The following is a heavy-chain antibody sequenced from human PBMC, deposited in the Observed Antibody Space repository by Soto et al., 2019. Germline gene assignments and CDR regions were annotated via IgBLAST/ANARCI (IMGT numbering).Heavy chain of an antibody. Sequence: PGGSLRLSCAASGFTFSSYAMSWVRQAPGKGLEWVANIKQDGSEKYYVDSVKGRFTISRDNAKNSLYLQMNSLRAEDTAVYYCAREEVGATIDYWGQGTLVTVSS. V-gene: IGHV3-7*03. CDR1: GFTFSSYA. J-gene: IGHJ4*02. CDR3: AREEVGATIDY. CDR2: IKQDGSEK. D-gene: IGHD1-26*01.